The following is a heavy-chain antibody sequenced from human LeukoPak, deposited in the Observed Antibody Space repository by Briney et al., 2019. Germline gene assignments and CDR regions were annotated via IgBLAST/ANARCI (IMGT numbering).Heavy chain of an antibody. CDR3: ADYDFWSGYWSY. Sequence: SETLSLTCTVSGGSISSYYWSWIRQPPGKGLEWIGYIYYSGSTNYNPSLKSRVTISVDTSKNQFSLKLSSVTAADTAVYYCADYDFWSGYWSYWGQGTLVTVSS. CDR1: GGSISSYY. V-gene: IGHV4-59*08. J-gene: IGHJ4*02. CDR2: IYYSGST. D-gene: IGHD3-3*01.